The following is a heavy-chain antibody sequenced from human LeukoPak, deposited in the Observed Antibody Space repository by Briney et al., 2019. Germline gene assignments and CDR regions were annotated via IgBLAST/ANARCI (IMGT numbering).Heavy chain of an antibody. V-gene: IGHV3-30*04. CDR3: AIGDSLGELSSSFEY. D-gene: IGHD3-16*02. Sequence: GGSLRLSCAASGFTFSNYAMHWVRQAPDKGLEWVAVVSYDGSNKYYADSVKGRFTVSRDNSRNTLYLQMNSLRAEDTAVYYCAIGDSLGELSSSFEYWGQGTLVTVSS. J-gene: IGHJ4*02. CDR1: GFTFSNYA. CDR2: VSYDGSNK.